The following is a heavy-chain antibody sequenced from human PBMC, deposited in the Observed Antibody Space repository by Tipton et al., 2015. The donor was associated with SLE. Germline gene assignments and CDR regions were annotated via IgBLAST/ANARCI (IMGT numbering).Heavy chain of an antibody. D-gene: IGHD3-16*01. CDR2: IYYSGST. J-gene: IGHJ6*02. CDR3: ASLPLWYYYYGMDV. Sequence: TLSLTCTVSGGSISSSSYYWGWIRQPPGKGLEWIGSIYYSGSTYYNPSLKSRVTISVDTSKNQFFLKLSSVTAADTAVYYCASLPLWYYYYGMDVWGQGTTVTVSS. V-gene: IGHV4-39*07. CDR1: GGSISSSSYY.